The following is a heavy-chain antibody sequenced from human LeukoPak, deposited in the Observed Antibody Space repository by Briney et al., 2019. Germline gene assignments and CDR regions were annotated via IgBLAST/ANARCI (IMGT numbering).Heavy chain of an antibody. CDR3: ARDGGALVRDFDG. V-gene: IGHV3-33*01. J-gene: IGHJ4*02. CDR1: GFTFSSYV. CDR2: IWYDGSNY. D-gene: IGHD2-15*01. Sequence: PGGSLRLSCAASGFTFSSYVIHWVRQAPGKGLEWVAGIWYDGSNYYYADSVKGRFTISRDNSKNTLYLQMNSLRAEDTGVYYCARDGGALVRDFDGWGQGALVTVSS.